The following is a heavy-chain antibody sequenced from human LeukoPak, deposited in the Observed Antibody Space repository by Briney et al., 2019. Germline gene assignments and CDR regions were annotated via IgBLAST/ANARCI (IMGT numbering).Heavy chain of an antibody. CDR3: AKFALQSDPFDY. D-gene: IGHD6-19*01. CDR1: GFIFRSHA. V-gene: IGHV3-23*01. CDR2: IITGDGDT. J-gene: IGHJ4*02. Sequence: GGSLRLSCAASGFIFRSHAMNWVRQAPGKGLEWVSTIITGDGDTFYADSVKGRFTISRDNPKNTLYLQMNSLRGDDTAIYYCAKFALQSDPFDYWGQGTLVTVSS.